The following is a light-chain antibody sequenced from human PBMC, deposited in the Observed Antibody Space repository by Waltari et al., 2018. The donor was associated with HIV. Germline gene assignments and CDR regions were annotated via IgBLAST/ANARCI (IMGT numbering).Light chain of an antibody. J-gene: IGLJ1*01. Sequence: SSELTQEPAVSVALGQTVKITCQGDNLRTDYASRYQQKPGQAPVLVSYGKNKRPPEIPDRFSSSASRNTASLTITGAQAEDEADYYCKTRDRSGNLYVFGTGTTVTVL. CDR2: GKN. CDR1: NLRTDY. CDR3: KTRDRSGNLYV. V-gene: IGLV3-19*01.